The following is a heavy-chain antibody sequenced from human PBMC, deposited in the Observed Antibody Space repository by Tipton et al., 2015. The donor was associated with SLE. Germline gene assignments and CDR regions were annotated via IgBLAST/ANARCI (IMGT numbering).Heavy chain of an antibody. J-gene: IGHJ1*01. Sequence: SLRLSCAASGFTFSSYGMHWVRQAPGKGLEWVAVISYDGSNKYYADSVKGRFTISRDNSKNTLYLQMNSLRAEDTAVYYCAKDPYSSTAEYFQHWGQGTLVTVSS. V-gene: IGHV3-30*18. D-gene: IGHD6-13*01. CDR3: AKDPYSSTAEYFQH. CDR2: ISYDGSNK. CDR1: GFTFSSYG.